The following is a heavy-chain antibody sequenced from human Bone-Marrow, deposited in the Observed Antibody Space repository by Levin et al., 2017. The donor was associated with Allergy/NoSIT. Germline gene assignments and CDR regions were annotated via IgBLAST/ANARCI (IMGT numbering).Heavy chain of an antibody. CDR3: AADVPFGSPATAGMTFNSPGADF. V-gene: IGHV3-15*01. CDR2: FKSKAADGPI. CDR1: GFTFNLAW. D-gene: IGHD3-10*01. J-gene: IGHJ4*02. Sequence: GGSLRLSCAASGFTFNLAWMRWFRQVPGKGLEWIALFKSKAADGPIDYAAPVQGRFTISRDDSQNMLYLQMSSLKLEDTAVYYCAADVPFGSPATAGMTFNSPGADFWGRGTLVTVSS.